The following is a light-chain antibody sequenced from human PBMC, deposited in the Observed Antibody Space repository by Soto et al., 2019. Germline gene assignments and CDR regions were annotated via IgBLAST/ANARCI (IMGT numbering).Light chain of an antibody. CDR2: KAS. CDR1: QTISSW. J-gene: IGKJ1*01. Sequence: DIQMTQSPSTLSGSVGDRVTITCLASQTISSWLAWYQQKPGKAPKLLIYKASTLKSGVPSRFSGSGSGTEFTLTISSLQPDDFATYYCQHYNSYLEAFGQGTKVDIK. V-gene: IGKV1-5*03. CDR3: QHYNSYLEA.